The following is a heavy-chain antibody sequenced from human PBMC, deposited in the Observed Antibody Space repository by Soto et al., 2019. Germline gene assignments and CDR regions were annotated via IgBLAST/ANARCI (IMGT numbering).Heavy chain of an antibody. CDR2: IIPIFGTA. J-gene: IGHJ6*02. D-gene: IGHD2-15*01. V-gene: IGHV1-69*13. CDR3: ARDLLGYCSGGSCYPYYYYGMEV. Sequence: ASVKVSCKASGGTFSSYAISWVRQAPGQGLEWMGGIIPIFGTANYAQKFQGRVTITADESTSTAYMELSSLRSEDTAVYYCARDLLGYCSGGSCYPYYYYGMEVWGQGTTVTVSS. CDR1: GGTFSSYA.